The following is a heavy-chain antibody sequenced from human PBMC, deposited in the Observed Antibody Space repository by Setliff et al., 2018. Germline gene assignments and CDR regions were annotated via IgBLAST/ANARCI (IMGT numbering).Heavy chain of an antibody. CDR1: GGTFSSYA. D-gene: IGHD3-16*01. V-gene: IGHV1-69*06. CDR3: ARERAGGRGFTFGAIYYYYGMDV. J-gene: IGHJ6*02. CDR2: IIPIFGTA. Sequence: SVKVSCKASGGTFSSYAISWVRQAPGQGLEWMGRIIPIFGTANYAQKFQGRVTITADKSTGTAYMELSSLRFEDTAVYYCARERAGGRGFTFGAIYYYYGMDVWGQGTTVTVSS.